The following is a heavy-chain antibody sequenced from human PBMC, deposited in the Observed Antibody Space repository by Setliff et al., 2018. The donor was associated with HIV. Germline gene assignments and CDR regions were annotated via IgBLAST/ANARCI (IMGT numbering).Heavy chain of an antibody. D-gene: IGHD2-2*01. V-gene: IGHV4-31*03. CDR3: ARGFDYAQRPPLYYFDY. CDR1: GGSISSGYYY. CDR2: IYYSGNP. Sequence: SETLSLACTVSGGSISSGYYYWSWIRQHPGKGLEWIGYIYYSGNPFYNPSLRSRVTISLDTSKNQFSLKLSSVTAADTAVYYCARGFDYAQRPPLYYFDYWGQGTLVTVSS. J-gene: IGHJ4*02.